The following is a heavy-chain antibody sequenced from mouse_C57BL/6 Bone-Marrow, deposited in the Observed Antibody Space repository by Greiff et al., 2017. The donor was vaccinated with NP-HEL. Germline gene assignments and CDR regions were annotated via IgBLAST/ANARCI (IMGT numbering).Heavy chain of an antibody. V-gene: IGHV14-3*01. D-gene: IGHD1-1*01. CDR3: APHYYGSSYKYFDV. J-gene: IGHJ1*03. Sequence: EVQLQQSVAELVRPGASVKLSCTASGFNFKNTYMHWVKQRPEQGLEWIGRIDPANGTTKYAPKFQGKATITADTSSNTAYLQLSSLTSEDTAIYYCAPHYYGSSYKYFDVWGTGTTVTVSS. CDR2: IDPANGTT. CDR1: GFNFKNTY.